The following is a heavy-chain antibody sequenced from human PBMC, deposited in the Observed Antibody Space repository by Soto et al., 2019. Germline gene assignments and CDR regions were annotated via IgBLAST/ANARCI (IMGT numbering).Heavy chain of an antibody. V-gene: IGHV5-51*01. D-gene: IGHD6-6*01. CDR2: IYPGDSDT. J-gene: IGHJ5*02. CDR3: ARQGGSSIAARPANWFDP. Sequence: PGESLKISCKGSGYSFTSYWIGWVRQMPGKGLEWMGIIYPGDSDTRYSPSFQGQVTISADKSISTAYLQWSSLKASDTAMYYCARQGGSSIAARPANWFDPWGQGTLVTVSS. CDR1: GYSFTSYW.